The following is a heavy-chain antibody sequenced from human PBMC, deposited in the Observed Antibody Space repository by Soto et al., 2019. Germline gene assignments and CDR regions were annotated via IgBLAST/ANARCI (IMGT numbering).Heavy chain of an antibody. CDR3: AREGLCISSCFFGMYV. D-gene: IGHD2-2*01. V-gene: IGHV3-11*01. CDR2: ISSSGSTI. J-gene: IGHJ6*02. CDR1: GFTFSDYY. Sequence: QVQLVESGGGLVQPGGSLRLSCAASGFTFSDYYMSWIRQAPGKGLEWVSYISSSGSTIYYADSVKGRFTISRDNAKDSLYLQMNSLRAEDTAVYYCAREGLCISSCFFGMYVWGQGTTVTVSS.